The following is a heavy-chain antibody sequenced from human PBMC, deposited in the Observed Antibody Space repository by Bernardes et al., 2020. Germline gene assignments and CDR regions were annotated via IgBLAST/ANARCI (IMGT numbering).Heavy chain of an antibody. CDR3: GVSGISGNYYYGMDV. V-gene: IGHV1-2*06. CDR2: IAPNSGGT. Sequence: ASVKVSCKASGYTFIGYYMHWVRQAPGQGLEWMGRIAPNSGGTTYAQKFQGRVTMTRDTSISTAYMELSRLRSDDTAVYYCGVSGISGNYYYGMDVWGQGTTVTVSS. D-gene: IGHD3-10*01. J-gene: IGHJ6*02. CDR1: GYTFIGYY.